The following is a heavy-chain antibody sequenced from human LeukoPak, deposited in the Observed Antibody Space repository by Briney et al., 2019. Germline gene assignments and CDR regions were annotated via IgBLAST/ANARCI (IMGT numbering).Heavy chain of an antibody. J-gene: IGHJ5*02. CDR1: GFTFSSYG. CDR3: TTDTGGDTAMA. V-gene: IGHV3-33*01. CDR2: IWYDGSNK. Sequence: GGSLRLSCAASGFTFSSYGMHWVRQAPGKGLEWVAVIWYDGSNKYYGDSVKGRFTISRDNSKNTLYLQMNSLKTEDTAVYYCTTDTGGDTAMAWGQGTLVTVSS. D-gene: IGHD5-18*01.